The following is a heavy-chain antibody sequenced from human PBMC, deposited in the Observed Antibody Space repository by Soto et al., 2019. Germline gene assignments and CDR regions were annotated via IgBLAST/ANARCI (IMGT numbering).Heavy chain of an antibody. J-gene: IGHJ5*02. D-gene: IGHD2-15*01. V-gene: IGHV4-31*03. CDR3: ATEDCSGGSCYSGVDP. Sequence: QVQLQESGPGLVKPSQTLSLTCTVSGGSISSGGYYWSWIRQHPGKGLEWIGYIYYSGSTYYNPSLKSRVTISVDTSKNQFSLKLSSVTAADTAVYYCATEDCSGGSCYSGVDPWGQGTLVTVSS. CDR1: GGSISSGGYY. CDR2: IYYSGST.